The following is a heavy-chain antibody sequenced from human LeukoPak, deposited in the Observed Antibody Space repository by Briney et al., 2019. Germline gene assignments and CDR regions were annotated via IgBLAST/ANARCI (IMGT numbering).Heavy chain of an antibody. CDR2: ISSSGSTI. CDR3: ANYDYVWGSSEGY. V-gene: IGHV3-48*03. D-gene: IGHD3-16*01. Sequence: GGSLRLSCAASGFTFSSYEMNWVRQAPGKGLEWVSYISSSGSTIYYADSVKGRFTISRDNAKNSLYLQMNSLRAEDTAVYYCANYDYVWGSSEGYWGQGTLVTVSS. CDR1: GFTFSSYE. J-gene: IGHJ4*02.